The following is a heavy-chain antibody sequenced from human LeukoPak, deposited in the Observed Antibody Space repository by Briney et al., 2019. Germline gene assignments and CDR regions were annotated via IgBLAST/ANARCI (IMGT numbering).Heavy chain of an antibody. CDR1: GGSISSSNYY. J-gene: IGHJ5*02. CDR2: IFYSGSA. D-gene: IGHD1/OR15-1a*01. Sequence: SETLSLTCTVSGGSISSSNYYWGWVRQPPGKGLEWIRSIFYSGSAHCNPSLKSRVTISVDTSNNQFYLMLSSVTAADTAVYYCARRIANRNWFDPWGQGTLVTVSS. CDR3: ARRIANRNWFDP. V-gene: IGHV4-39*01.